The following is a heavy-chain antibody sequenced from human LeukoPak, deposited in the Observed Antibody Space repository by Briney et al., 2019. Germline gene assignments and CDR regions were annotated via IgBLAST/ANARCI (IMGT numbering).Heavy chain of an antibody. Sequence: SETLALTCAVSGYSISSGYYWGWIRQPPGKGLEWIGSIYHSGSTYYNPSLKSRVTISVDTSKNQFSLKLSSVTAADTAVYYCAKIGYYYGPDYWGQGTLVTASS. CDR1: GYSISSGYY. D-gene: IGHD3-10*01. J-gene: IGHJ4*02. CDR3: AKIGYYYGPDY. CDR2: IYHSGST. V-gene: IGHV4-38-2*01.